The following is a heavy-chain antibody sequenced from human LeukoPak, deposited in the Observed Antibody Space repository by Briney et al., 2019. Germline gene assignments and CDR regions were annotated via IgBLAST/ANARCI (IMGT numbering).Heavy chain of an antibody. Sequence: ASVKVSCKASGYTFTDYYMHWVRQAPGQGLEWMGWINPNSGGTNYALKFQGRVTMTRDTSISTAYMELSRLRSDDTAVYYCARDSAADTAMVTGDWGQGTLVTVSS. CDR2: INPNSGGT. D-gene: IGHD5-18*01. CDR1: GYTFTDYY. V-gene: IGHV1-2*02. CDR3: ARDSAADTAMVTGD. J-gene: IGHJ4*02.